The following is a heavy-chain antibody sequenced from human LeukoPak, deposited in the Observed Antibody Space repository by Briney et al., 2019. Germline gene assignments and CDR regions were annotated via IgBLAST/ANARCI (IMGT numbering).Heavy chain of an antibody. V-gene: IGHV4-59*01. CDR2: IYYSGST. J-gene: IGHJ5*02. CDR3: ARDLTSGIGVFDP. D-gene: IGHD1-1*01. Sequence: SETLSLTCTVSGGSISSYYWSWIRQPPGKGLEWIGYIYYSGSTNYNPSLKSRVTISVDTSKNQFSLKLSSVTAADTAVYYCARDLTSGIGVFDPWGQGTLVTVSS. CDR1: GGSISSYY.